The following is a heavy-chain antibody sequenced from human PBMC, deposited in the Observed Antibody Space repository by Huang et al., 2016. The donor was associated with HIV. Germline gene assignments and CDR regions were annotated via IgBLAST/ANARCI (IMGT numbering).Heavy chain of an antibody. J-gene: IGHJ6*02. Sequence: EVQLVQSGAEVKKSGESLKISCKGTGYSFTSYWIGWVRQMPGKGLEWMGVNDAGHSDTRYSPSFQGQVTISADKSITTAYLQCSSLKASDTAMYYCARQDMEYGMDVWGQGTTVTVSS. CDR2: NDAGHSDT. CDR1: GYSFTSYW. CDR3: ARQDMEYGMDV. V-gene: IGHV5-51*01. D-gene: IGHD2-15*01.